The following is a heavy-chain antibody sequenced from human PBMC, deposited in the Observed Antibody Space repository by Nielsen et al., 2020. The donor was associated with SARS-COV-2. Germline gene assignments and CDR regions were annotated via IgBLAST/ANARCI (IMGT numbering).Heavy chain of an antibody. CDR2: ISSNGGST. V-gene: IGHV3-64D*06. D-gene: IGHD2-8*01. J-gene: IGHJ4*02. Sequence: GESLKISCSASGFTFSSYAMHWVRQAPGKGLEYVSAISSNGGSTYYADSVKGRFTISRDNSKNTLYLQMSSLRAEDTAVYYCVRVLGEGDTLLMDYFDYWGQGTLVTVSS. CDR3: VRVLGEGDTLLMDYFDY. CDR1: GFTFSSYA.